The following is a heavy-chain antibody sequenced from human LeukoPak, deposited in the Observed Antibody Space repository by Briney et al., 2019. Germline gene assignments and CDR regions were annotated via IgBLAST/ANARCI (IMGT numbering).Heavy chain of an antibody. V-gene: IGHV3-23*01. CDR3: ATDRHLSPSTLIDH. J-gene: IGHJ4*01. CDR2: ISGGGEIT. CDR1: GFTFTNYA. Sequence: QPGGSLTLSCVASGFTFTNYAINWVRQAPGKGLDWVSGISGGGEITFYSQSVKGRCTTSRDNSKYTVFLEMNSLKVEDTAIYYCATDRHLSPSTLIDHCGQGTLVTVSS.